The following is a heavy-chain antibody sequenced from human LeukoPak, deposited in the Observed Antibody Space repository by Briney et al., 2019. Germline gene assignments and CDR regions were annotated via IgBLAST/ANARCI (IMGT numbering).Heavy chain of an antibody. Sequence: PGESLKISCKGSGCSFTSYWIGWVRQMPGKGLEWMGIIYPGDSDTRYSPSFQGQVTISADKSISTAYLQWSSLKASDTAMYYCARRTLGYSYGYYFDYWGQGTLVTVSS. CDR3: ARRTLGYSYGYYFDY. D-gene: IGHD5-18*01. V-gene: IGHV5-51*01. CDR1: GCSFTSYW. J-gene: IGHJ4*02. CDR2: IYPGDSDT.